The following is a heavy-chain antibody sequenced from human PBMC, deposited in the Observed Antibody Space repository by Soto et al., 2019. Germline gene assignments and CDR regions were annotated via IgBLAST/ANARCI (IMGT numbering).Heavy chain of an antibody. J-gene: IGHJ6*02. CDR3: AKGGQRIVGAAYYYYYGMDV. D-gene: IGHD1-26*01. CDR1: GFTFSSYG. CDR2: ISYDGSNK. V-gene: IGHV3-30*18. Sequence: LILSCAASGFTFSSYGIHWVRHAPVKVLDWVAVISYDGSNKYYADSVKGRFTISRDNSKNTLYLQMNSLRAEDTAVYYCAKGGQRIVGAAYYYYYGMDVWGQGTTVTVSS.